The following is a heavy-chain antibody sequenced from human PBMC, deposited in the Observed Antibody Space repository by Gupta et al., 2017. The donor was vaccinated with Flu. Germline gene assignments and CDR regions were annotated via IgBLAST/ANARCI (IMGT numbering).Heavy chain of an antibody. CDR3: VRERGPFDAFDI. V-gene: IGHV3-33*01. CDR2: IWADGNNK. J-gene: IGHJ3*02. Sequence: VRQAPGKGPEWVEVIWADGNNKFYADSVKGRFTMSRDNSRSTLLLQMNSLRAEDTAVYHCVRERGPFDAFDIWGRGSMVTVSS.